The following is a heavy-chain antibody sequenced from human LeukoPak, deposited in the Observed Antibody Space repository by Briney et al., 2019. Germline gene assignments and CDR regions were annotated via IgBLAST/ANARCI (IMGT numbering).Heavy chain of an antibody. V-gene: IGHV3-9*01. Sequence: GGSLRLSCAASGFTFDDYAMHWVRQAPGKGLEWVSGLSWNSGSLGYADSVKGRFTISRENAKNSLYLQMNSLRAEDTAVYYCAELGITMIGGVWGKGTTVTISS. CDR3: AELGITMIGGV. CDR2: LSWNSGSL. CDR1: GFTFDDYA. J-gene: IGHJ6*04. D-gene: IGHD3-10*02.